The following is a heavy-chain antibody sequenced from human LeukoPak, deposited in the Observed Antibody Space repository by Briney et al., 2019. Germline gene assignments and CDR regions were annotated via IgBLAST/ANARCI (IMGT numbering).Heavy chain of an antibody. V-gene: IGHV3-13*01. CDR3: ARAARYYGSSGAHAFDI. CDR1: GFTFSTYD. Sequence: GGSLRLSCAASGFTFSTYDMHWVRQATGKGLEWVSGIGTFGDTHYPGSVKGRFPISRENARNSLFLQMNSLTAGDTAVYYCARAARYYGSSGAHAFDIWGQGTMVTVSS. J-gene: IGHJ3*02. D-gene: IGHD3-22*01. CDR2: IGTFGDT.